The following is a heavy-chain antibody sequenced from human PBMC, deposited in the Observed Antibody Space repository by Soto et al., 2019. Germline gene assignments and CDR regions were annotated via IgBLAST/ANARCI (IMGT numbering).Heavy chain of an antibody. D-gene: IGHD4-4*01. Sequence: QVQLVESGGGVVQPGRSLRLSYAASGFTFSSYAMHWVRQAPGKGLEWVAVISYDGSNKYYADSVKGRFTISRDNSKNTLYLQMNSLRLEDTAVYYCARPLWRDDYNWGYFDLWGRGTLVTVSS. J-gene: IGHJ2*01. CDR3: ARPLWRDDYNWGYFDL. V-gene: IGHV3-30-3*01. CDR1: GFTFSSYA. CDR2: ISYDGSNK.